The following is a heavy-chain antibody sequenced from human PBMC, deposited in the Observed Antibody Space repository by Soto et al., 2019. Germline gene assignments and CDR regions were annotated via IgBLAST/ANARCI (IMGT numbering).Heavy chain of an antibody. CDR2: TYHRGST. CDR3: ARVHKWQYFFDN. J-gene: IGHJ4*02. CDR1: GVSISSYF. D-gene: IGHD3-9*01. V-gene: IGHV4-59*01. Sequence: SETLSLTCSVSGVSISSYFWSWIRQPPGRGLEWIGYTYHRGSTNYSPSLKSRVAISVDTSENQFSLKLSSVTAADTAVYYCARVHKWQYFFDNWGQGTLVTVSS.